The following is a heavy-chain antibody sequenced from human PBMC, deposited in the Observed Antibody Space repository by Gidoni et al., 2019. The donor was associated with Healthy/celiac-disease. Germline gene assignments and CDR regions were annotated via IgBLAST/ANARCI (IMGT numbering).Heavy chain of an antibody. D-gene: IGHD5-12*01. J-gene: IGHJ6*02. Sequence: QVQLVESGGGVVQPGGSLRLSCAASGFTFSSYAMHWVRQAPGKGLEWVAVISYDGSNKYYADAVKGRFTISRDNSKNTLYLQMNSLRAEDTAVYYCARDPYSGYDSERYGMDVWGQGTTVTVSS. V-gene: IGHV3-30-3*01. CDR2: ISYDGSNK. CDR1: GFTFSSYA. CDR3: ARDPYSGYDSERYGMDV.